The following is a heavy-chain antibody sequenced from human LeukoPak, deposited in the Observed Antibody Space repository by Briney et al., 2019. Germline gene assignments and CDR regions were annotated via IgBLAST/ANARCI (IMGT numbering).Heavy chain of an antibody. V-gene: IGHV3-30*18. CDR2: ISYEGGTQ. Sequence: GMSLRLSCAASGVTLSPYGMHWVRQAPGKGLEWVAVISYEGGTQHYADSVKGRFIISRDNPRNTLYLQVNSLRAEDTAVYYCAKLGQVKSVVAAGEIYFDYWGQGTLVTVSS. CDR3: AKLGQVKSVVAAGEIYFDY. J-gene: IGHJ4*02. D-gene: IGHD2-15*01. CDR1: GVTLSPYG.